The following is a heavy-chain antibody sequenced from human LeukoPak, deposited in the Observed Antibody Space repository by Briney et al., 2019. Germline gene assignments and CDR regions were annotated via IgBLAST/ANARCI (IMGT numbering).Heavy chain of an antibody. D-gene: IGHD6-13*01. CDR3: ARESRDSSSWYREYYFDY. CDR2: INVGNGNT. CDR1: GYTFISSA. V-gene: IGHV1-3*01. Sequence: ASVKVSCKASGYTFISSAMHWVRQAPGERLEWMGWINVGNGNTKYSQKFQGRVTITRDTSASTAYMELSSLRSEDTAVYYCARESRDSSSWYREYYFDYWGQGTLVTVSS. J-gene: IGHJ4*02.